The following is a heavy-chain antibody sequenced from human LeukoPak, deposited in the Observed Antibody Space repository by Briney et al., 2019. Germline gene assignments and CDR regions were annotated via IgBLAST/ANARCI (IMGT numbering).Heavy chain of an antibody. D-gene: IGHD2-21*01. CDR2: IKSKTDGGTT. J-gene: IGHJ4*02. V-gene: IGHV3-15*01. Sequence: PGGSLRLSCAASGFTFSNAWMSWVRQAPGKGLEWVGRIKSKTDGGTTDYAEPVKGRFTISRDDSKKTLYLQMNSLKTEDTAQYSCAAVAVNNGDSGFDFWGQGTLSPSPQ. CDR3: AAVAVNNGDSGFDF. CDR1: GFTFSNAW.